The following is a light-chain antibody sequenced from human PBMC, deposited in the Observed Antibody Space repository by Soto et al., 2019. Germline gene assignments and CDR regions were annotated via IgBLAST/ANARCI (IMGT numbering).Light chain of an antibody. CDR3: SSYTSGSTPVV. V-gene: IGLV2-14*01. CDR2: EVS. J-gene: IGLJ2*01. Sequence: QSALTQPASVSGSPGQSITISCTGTSSDVGGYKYVSWYQQHPGKAPKLMIYEVSNRPSGASNRFSGSKSGNMASLTISGLQAEDEADYYCSSYTSGSTPVVFGGGTKLTVL. CDR1: SSDVGGYKY.